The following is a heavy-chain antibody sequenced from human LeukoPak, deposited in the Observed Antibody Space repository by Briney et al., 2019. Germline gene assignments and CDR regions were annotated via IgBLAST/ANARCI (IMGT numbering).Heavy chain of an antibody. CDR1: GYTFTCYY. D-gene: IGHD4-17*01. CDR3: AWPNGDYHYWFDP. V-gene: IGHV1-2*02. Sequence: ASVKVSCKASGYTFTCYYIHWLRQAPGQGLEWMGWINPNSGDTNYAQKFQDRVTLSRDTSISTAYMELTNLRSDDTAVYYCAWPNGDYHYWFDPWGQGTLVTVSS. J-gene: IGHJ5*02. CDR2: INPNSGDT.